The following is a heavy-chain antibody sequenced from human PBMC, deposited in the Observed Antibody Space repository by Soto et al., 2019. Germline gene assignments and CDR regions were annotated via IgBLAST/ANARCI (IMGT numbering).Heavy chain of an antibody. CDR2: IYQSGSA. J-gene: IGHJ6*02. CDR3: ARTARATVTMGGYYDSDMAV. CDR1: GVSISSGGYY. Sequence: QVQLQESGPGLVKPSQTLSLTCSVSGVSISSGGYYWTWIRQHAGKGLEWIGHIYQSGSAYYNPSLQSRVTMSADTSKNQLSLKLTSVTAADTAVYYCARTARATVTMGGYYDSDMAVWGQGTTVTVSS. V-gene: IGHV4-31*03. D-gene: IGHD4-17*01.